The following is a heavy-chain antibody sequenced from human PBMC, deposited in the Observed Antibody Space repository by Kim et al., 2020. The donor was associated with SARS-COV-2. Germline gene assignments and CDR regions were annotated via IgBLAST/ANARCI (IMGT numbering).Heavy chain of an antibody. J-gene: IGHJ4*02. CDR2: NT. Sequence: NTNYAQKFQERVTITRDMSTSTAYMELSSLRSEDTDVYYCAGGYSGSSGYWGQGTLVTVSS. D-gene: IGHD1-26*01. V-gene: IGHV1-58*01. CDR3: AGGYSGSSGY.